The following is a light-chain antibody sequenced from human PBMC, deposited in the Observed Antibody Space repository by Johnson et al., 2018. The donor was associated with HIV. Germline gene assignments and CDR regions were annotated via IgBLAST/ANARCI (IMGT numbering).Light chain of an antibody. Sequence: QSVLTQPPSVSAAPGQKVTISCSGSTSNIGKSYVSWYQQLPGTAPKLLIYDNNRRPSGTPDRFSGSKSGTSATLAITGLQTGDEADYYCGTWDSSLSPLYVFGTGTTITVL. CDR3: GTWDSSLSPLYV. V-gene: IGLV1-51*01. CDR1: TSNIGKSY. CDR2: DNN. J-gene: IGLJ1*01.